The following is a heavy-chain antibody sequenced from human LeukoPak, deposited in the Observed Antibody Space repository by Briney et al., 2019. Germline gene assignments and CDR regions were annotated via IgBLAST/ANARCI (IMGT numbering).Heavy chain of an antibody. D-gene: IGHD6-6*01. CDR1: GFTFSGYG. J-gene: IGHJ4*02. Sequence: GGSLRLSCAASGFTFSGYGMHWVRQAPGKGLEGVAVISYDGSNKYYADSVKGRFTISRDNSKNTLYLQMNSLRAEDTAVYYCATDHASIAARRDYWGQGTLVTVSS. CDR2: ISYDGSNK. CDR3: ATDHASIAARRDY. V-gene: IGHV3-30*03.